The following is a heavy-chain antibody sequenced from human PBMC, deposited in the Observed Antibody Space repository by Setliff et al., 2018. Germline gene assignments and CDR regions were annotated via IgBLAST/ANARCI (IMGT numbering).Heavy chain of an antibody. V-gene: IGHV4-61*02. D-gene: IGHD6-19*01. Sequence: SETLSLTCTVSGGSISNGNNYWNWIRQPAGKGLEWIGRMYKSGSTNYNPSLKSRVTISVDTSKNQFSLKLSSVTAADSAVYWCARERRRSGWNLDTFEIWGQGTTVTVSS. CDR1: GGSISNGNNY. J-gene: IGHJ3*02. CDR3: ARERRRSGWNLDTFEI. CDR2: MYKSGST.